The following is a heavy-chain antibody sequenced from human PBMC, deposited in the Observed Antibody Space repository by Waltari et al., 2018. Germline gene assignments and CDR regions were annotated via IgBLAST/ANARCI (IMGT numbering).Heavy chain of an antibody. D-gene: IGHD6-6*01. V-gene: IGHV4-34*01. CDR2: INHSGST. Sequence: WIRQPPGKGLEWIGEINHSGSTNYNPSLKSRVTISVDTSKNQFSLKLSSVTAADTAVYYCARTIAARLIYYYYYYMDVWGKGTTVTVSS. J-gene: IGHJ6*03. CDR3: ARTIAARLIYYYYYYMDV.